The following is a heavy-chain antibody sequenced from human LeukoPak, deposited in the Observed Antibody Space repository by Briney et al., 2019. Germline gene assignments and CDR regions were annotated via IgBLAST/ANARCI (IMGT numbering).Heavy chain of an antibody. CDR2: IYPGDSDT. Sequence: GESLKISCKGSGYTFSGYWIGWVRQMPGKGLEWMGIIYPGDSDTRYNPSFQGRVTISADKSISTAYLQWSSLKASDTAMYYCAKNDYYGSGSYSDWGQGTMVTVSS. CDR1: GYTFSGYW. D-gene: IGHD3-10*01. V-gene: IGHV5-51*01. J-gene: IGHJ4*02. CDR3: AKNDYYGSGSYSD.